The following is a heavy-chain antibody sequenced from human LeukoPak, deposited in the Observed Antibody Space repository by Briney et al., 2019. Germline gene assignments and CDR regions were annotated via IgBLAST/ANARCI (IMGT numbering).Heavy chain of an antibody. D-gene: IGHD6-19*01. CDR3: ARDGSGWPYYFDY. V-gene: IGHV1-18*01. CDR1: GYTFTSYG. Sequence: AASVKVSCKASGYTFTSYGINWVRQAPGQGLEWMGWISPYNGKTIYGQNVQGRVTMTTDTSTSTAYMELRSLRSDDTAVYYCARDGSGWPYYFDYWGQGTLVTVSS. J-gene: IGHJ4*02. CDR2: ISPYNGKT.